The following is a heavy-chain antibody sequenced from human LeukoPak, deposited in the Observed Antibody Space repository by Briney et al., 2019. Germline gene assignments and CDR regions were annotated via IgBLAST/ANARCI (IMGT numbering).Heavy chain of an antibody. CDR3: ARDGGDIVVVPAAI. J-gene: IGHJ4*02. D-gene: IGHD2-2*01. CDR2: INPSGGSP. CDR1: GYTFTSYY. Sequence: ASVTVSCKASGYTFTSYYMHWVRQPPGQGLEWMGIINPSGGSPSYAQKLQGRVTMTRDTSTSTVYMELSSLRSEDTAVYYCARDGGDIVVVPAAIWGQGTLVTVSS. V-gene: IGHV1-46*01.